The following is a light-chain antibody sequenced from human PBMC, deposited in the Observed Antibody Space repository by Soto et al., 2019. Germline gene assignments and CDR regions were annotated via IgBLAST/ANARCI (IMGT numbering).Light chain of an antibody. CDR3: GTWDNSLSAL. V-gene: IGLV1-51*02. CDR1: SSNIGNNY. J-gene: IGLJ2*01. CDR2: ENN. Sequence: QAVVTQPPSVSAAPGQKVIISCAGSSSNIGNNYVSWYQQLPGTAPKLLIYENNKRPSGIPDRFSGSKSGTSATLGITGLQTGDEADYYCGTWDNSLSALFGGGTKLTVL.